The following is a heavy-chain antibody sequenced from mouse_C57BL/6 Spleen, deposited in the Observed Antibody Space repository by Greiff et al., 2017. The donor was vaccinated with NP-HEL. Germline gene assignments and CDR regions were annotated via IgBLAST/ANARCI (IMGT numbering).Heavy chain of an antibody. CDR3: AREGYYGHYYAMDY. V-gene: IGHV1-82*01. Sequence: VQLQESGPELVKPGASVKISCKASGYAFSSSWMNWVKQRPGKGLEWIGRIYPGDGDTNYNGKFKGKATLTADKSSSTAYMQLSSLTSEDSAVYFCAREGYYGHYYAMDYWGQGTSVTVSS. J-gene: IGHJ4*01. D-gene: IGHD1-1*01. CDR2: IYPGDGDT. CDR1: GYAFSSSW.